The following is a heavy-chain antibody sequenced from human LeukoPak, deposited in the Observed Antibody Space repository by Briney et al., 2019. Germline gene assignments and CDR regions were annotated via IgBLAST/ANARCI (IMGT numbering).Heavy chain of an antibody. J-gene: IGHJ4*02. CDR2: IIPILGIA. V-gene: IGHV1-69*04. CDR1: GGTFSSYA. Sequence: SVKVSCKASGGTFSSYAISWVRQAPGQGLEWMGRIIPILGIANYAQKFQGRVTITADKSTSTAYMELSSLRAEDTAVYYCAKGGPTGDLRSPGRDWWGQGALVTVSS. CDR3: AKGGPTGDLRSPGRDW. D-gene: IGHD7-27*01.